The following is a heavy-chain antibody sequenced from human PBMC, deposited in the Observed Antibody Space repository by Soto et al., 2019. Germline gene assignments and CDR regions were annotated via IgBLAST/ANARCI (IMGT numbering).Heavy chain of an antibody. J-gene: IGHJ4*02. CDR1: GFTFGHYA. CDR3: ARDPDYYYDY. Sequence: PGGSLRLSCEVSGFTFGHYAMSWVRQAPGKGLEWVSVIYSGGSTHYADSVKGRFTISRDNSKNTLFLQMNSLRVEDTAVYYCARDPDYYYDYWGQGTLVTVSS. V-gene: IGHV3-66*01. CDR2: IYSGGST. D-gene: IGHD4-17*01.